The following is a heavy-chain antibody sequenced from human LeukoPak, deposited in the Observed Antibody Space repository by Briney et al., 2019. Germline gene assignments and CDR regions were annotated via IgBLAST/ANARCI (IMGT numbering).Heavy chain of an antibody. CDR3: ASQPLGATPSDS. CDR1: GGSISSYY. CDR2: IYYSEIT. J-gene: IGHJ4*02. Sequence: SETLSLTCTVSGGSISSYYWTWIRQPPGKGLEWIGYIYYSEITKYNPSLKSRVTISVDTSKKQFSLKVNSVTGADTAVYYCASQPLGATPSDSWGQGMLVTVSS. D-gene: IGHD1-26*01. V-gene: IGHV4-59*08.